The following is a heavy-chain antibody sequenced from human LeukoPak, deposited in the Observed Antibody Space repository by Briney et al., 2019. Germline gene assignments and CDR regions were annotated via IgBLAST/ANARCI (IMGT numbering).Heavy chain of an antibody. Sequence: SGPTLVKPTQTLTLTCTFSGFSLTTRGVSVGWIRQPPGKALEWLALIYWDDDKRYSPSLKSRLTITKDTSKNQVVLAVTNMDPVDTATYYCAHSLGYCSGVGCAFDYWGQGTLVTVSS. CDR2: IYWDDDK. CDR1: GFSLTTRGVS. J-gene: IGHJ4*02. D-gene: IGHD2-15*01. V-gene: IGHV2-5*02. CDR3: AHSLGYCSGVGCAFDY.